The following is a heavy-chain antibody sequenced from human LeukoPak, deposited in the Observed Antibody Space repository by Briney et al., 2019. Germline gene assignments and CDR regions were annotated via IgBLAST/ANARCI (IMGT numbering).Heavy chain of an antibody. CDR1: GFTFSSYW. D-gene: IGHD3-22*01. J-gene: IGHJ6*02. V-gene: IGHV3-74*01. Sequence: GGSLRLSCAASGFTFSSYWMHWVRHAPGKGLVWVSRINSDGSSTNYADSVKGRFTISRDNAKNTLYLQMNSLRAEDTAVYYCARDLVVASGDVWGQGTTVTVSS. CDR3: ARDLVVASGDV. CDR2: INSDGSST.